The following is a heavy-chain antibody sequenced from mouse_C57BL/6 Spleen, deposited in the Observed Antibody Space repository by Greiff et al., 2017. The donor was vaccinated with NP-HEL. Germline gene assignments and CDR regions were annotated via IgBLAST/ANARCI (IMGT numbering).Heavy chain of an antibody. V-gene: IGHV1-39*01. CDR2: INPNYGTT. D-gene: IGHD4-1*01. CDR1: GYSFTDYN. CDR3: ARSWVTGGGAWCAY. J-gene: IGHJ3*01. Sequence: EVQLQQSGPELVKPGAPVKISCKASGYSFTDYNMNWVKQSNGKSLEWIGVINPNYGTTSYNQKFKGKATLTVDQSSSTAYMQLNSLSSEDSAVYYWARSWVTGGGAWCAYWGQGTLVTVSA.